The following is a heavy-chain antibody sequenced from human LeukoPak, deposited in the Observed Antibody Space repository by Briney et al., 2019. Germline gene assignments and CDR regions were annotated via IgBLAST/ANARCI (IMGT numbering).Heavy chain of an antibody. CDR1: GGSISSSSYY. J-gene: IGHJ4*02. CDR3: ARTSYYYDRSGPFGY. CDR2: IYYSGST. V-gene: IGHV4-39*01. D-gene: IGHD3-22*01. Sequence: SETLSLTCTVSGGSISSSSYYWGWIRQSPGKGLECIGRIYYSGSTYYNPSLKSRITISVDTSNNQFSLKLNSVTAADTAVYYCARTSYYYDRSGPFGYWGQGTLVTVSS.